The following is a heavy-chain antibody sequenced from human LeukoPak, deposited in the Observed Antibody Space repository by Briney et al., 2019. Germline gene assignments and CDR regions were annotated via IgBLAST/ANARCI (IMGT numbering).Heavy chain of an antibody. V-gene: IGHV4-59*01. Sequence: SETLSLTCTVSGGSISSYYWSWIRQPPGEGLEWIGYISNSGSTNYNPSLKSRVTISVDTSKNQLSLKLSSVTAADTAVYYCASHCSGSSCYSNYFDYWGQGTLVTVSS. CDR2: ISNSGST. CDR1: GGSISSYY. CDR3: ASHCSGSSCYSNYFDY. J-gene: IGHJ4*02. D-gene: IGHD2-15*01.